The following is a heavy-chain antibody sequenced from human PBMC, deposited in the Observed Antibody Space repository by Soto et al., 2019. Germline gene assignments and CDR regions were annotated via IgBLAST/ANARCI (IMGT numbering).Heavy chain of an antibody. CDR1: GGSFSGYY. V-gene: IGHV4-34*01. Sequence: QVQLQQWGAGLLKPSETLSLTCAVYGGSFSGYYWSWIRQPPGKGLEWIGEINHSGSTNYNPSLKRRAAISVDTSKNQFSLKLSSVTAADTAVYYCARRHSGGWYPLDAFDIWGQGTMVTVSS. D-gene: IGHD6-19*01. J-gene: IGHJ3*02. CDR3: ARRHSGGWYPLDAFDI. CDR2: INHSGST.